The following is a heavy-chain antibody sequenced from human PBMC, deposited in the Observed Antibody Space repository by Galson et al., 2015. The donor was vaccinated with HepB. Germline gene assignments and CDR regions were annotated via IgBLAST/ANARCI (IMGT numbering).Heavy chain of an antibody. CDR3: ARERKVGYSSSWHYFDY. Sequence: SLRLSCAASGFTFSSYAIHWVRQAPGKGLEWVAVISYDGSNKYYADAVKGRFTTSRDNSKNTLSLQMNSLRAEDTAVYYCARERKVGYSSSWHYFDYWGQGTLVTVSS. CDR1: GFTFSSYA. V-gene: IGHV3-30*04. J-gene: IGHJ4*02. CDR2: ISYDGSNK. D-gene: IGHD6-13*01.